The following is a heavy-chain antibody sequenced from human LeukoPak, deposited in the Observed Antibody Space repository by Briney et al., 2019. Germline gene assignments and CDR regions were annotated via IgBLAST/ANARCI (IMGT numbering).Heavy chain of an antibody. J-gene: IGHJ6*02. CDR3: VGDYYGSGSYPRYYYYGMDV. D-gene: IGHD3-10*01. CDR1: GGSISSGGYY. CDR2: IYHSGST. Sequence: PSETLSLTCTVSGGSISSGGYYWSWIRQPPGKGLEWIGYIYHSGSTYYNPSLKSRVTISVDRSKNQFSLKLSSVTAADTAVYYCVGDYYGSGSYPRYYYYGMDVWGQGTTVTVSS. V-gene: IGHV4-30-2*01.